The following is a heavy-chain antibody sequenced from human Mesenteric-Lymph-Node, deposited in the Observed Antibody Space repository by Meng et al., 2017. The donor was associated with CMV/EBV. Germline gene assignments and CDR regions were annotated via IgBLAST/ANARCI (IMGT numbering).Heavy chain of an antibody. CDR1: GYTLTNYN. CDR3: ARVIQLWLMDDYYFDY. CDR2: ISANNGNT. D-gene: IGHD5-18*01. Sequence: ASVKVSCKASGYTLTNYNITWVRQAPGQGLEWMGWISANNGNTNYARILQGRLIMTTDTSTSTAYMELRSLRSDDTAVYYCARVIQLWLMDDYYFDYWGQGTLVTVSS. J-gene: IGHJ4*02. V-gene: IGHV1-18*01.